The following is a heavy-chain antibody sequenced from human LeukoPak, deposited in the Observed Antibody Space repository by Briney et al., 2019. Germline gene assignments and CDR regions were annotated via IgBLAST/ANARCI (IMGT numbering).Heavy chain of an antibody. J-gene: IGHJ4*02. Sequence: PGGSLRLSCAASGFTFSSYGMHWVRQAPGKGLEWVAVIWYDGSNKYYADSVKGRFTISRDNSKNTLCLQMNSLRAEDTAVYYCARDRTVGSFDYFDYWGQGTMVTVSS. CDR2: IWYDGSNK. D-gene: IGHD3/OR15-3a*01. CDR1: GFTFSSYG. CDR3: ARDRTVGSFDYFDY. V-gene: IGHV3-33*01.